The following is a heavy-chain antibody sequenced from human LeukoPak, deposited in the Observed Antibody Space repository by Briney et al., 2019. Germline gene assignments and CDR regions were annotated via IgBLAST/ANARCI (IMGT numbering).Heavy chain of an antibody. CDR2: ISSSGSTI. V-gene: IGHV3-48*01. CDR3: ARDRYYDSSGYYTPLLDYYYMDV. CDR1: GFTFSNYN. D-gene: IGHD3-22*01. Sequence: PGGSLRLSCAASGFTFSNYNMNWVRQAPGKGLEWVSYISSSGSTIYYADSVKGRFTISRDNARNSLYLQMNSLGAEDTAVYYCARDRYYDSSGYYTPLLDYYYMDVWGKGTTVTVSS. J-gene: IGHJ6*03.